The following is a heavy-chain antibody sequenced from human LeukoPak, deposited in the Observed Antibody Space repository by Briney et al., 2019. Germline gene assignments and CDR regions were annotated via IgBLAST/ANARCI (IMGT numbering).Heavy chain of an antibody. Sequence: GGSLRLSCAVSGFTVSSNYMSWVRQAPGKGLEWVSVIYSGGSTYYADSVKGRFTISRDNSKNTLYLQMNSLRAEDTAVYYCASNQLLFHYFDYWAREPWSPSPQ. V-gene: IGHV3-66*02. J-gene: IGHJ4*02. CDR2: IYSGGST. CDR1: GFTVSSNY. CDR3: ASNQLLFHYFDY. D-gene: IGHD2-2*01.